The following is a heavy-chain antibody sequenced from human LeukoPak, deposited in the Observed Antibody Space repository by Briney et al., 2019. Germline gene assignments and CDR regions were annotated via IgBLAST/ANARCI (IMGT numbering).Heavy chain of an antibody. D-gene: IGHD1-26*01. CDR2: ISYSGSP. J-gene: IGHJ4*02. CDR3: ASSRYTGSYSTIDF. CDR1: GGSISSYY. V-gene: IGHV4-59*01. Sequence: SETLSLTCTVSGGSISSYYWSWIRQPPGKGLEWIGYISYSGSPNYNPSLKSRVTISLDTSKNQFSLKLSSATAADTAMYYCASSRYTGSYSTIDFWGQGTLATVSS.